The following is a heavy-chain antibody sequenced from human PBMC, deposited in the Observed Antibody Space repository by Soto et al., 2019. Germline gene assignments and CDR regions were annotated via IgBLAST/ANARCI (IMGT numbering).Heavy chain of an antibody. J-gene: IGHJ4*02. CDR2: IWYDGSNK. D-gene: IGHD3-22*01. CDR1: GFTFSSYG. V-gene: IGHV3-33*01. Sequence: GGSLRLSCAASGFTFSSYGMHWVRQAPGKGLEWVAVIWYDGSNKYYADSVKGRFTISRDNSKNTLYLQMNSLRAEDTAVYYCARAVRYYDSSGPFDYWGQGTLVTVSS. CDR3: ARAVRYYDSSGPFDY.